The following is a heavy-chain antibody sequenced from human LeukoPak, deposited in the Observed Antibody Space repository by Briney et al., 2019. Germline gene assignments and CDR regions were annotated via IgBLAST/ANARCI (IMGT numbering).Heavy chain of an antibody. Sequence: SETLSLTCTVSGGSISSSSYYWGWIRQPPGKGLEWIGRIYTSGSTNYNPSLKSRVTMSVDTSKNQFSLKLSSVTAADTAVYYCARGIAAAGTVVPIDYWGQGTLVTVSS. J-gene: IGHJ4*02. CDR3: ARGIAAAGTVVPIDY. CDR1: GGSISSSSYY. D-gene: IGHD6-13*01. CDR2: IYTSGST. V-gene: IGHV4-61*05.